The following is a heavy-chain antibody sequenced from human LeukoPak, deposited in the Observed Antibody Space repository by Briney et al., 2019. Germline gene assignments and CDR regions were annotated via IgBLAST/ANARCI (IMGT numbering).Heavy chain of an antibody. CDR1: GFTFSSYG. CDR3: AKENEWLPLRVLDY. CDR2: ISYDGSNK. J-gene: IGHJ4*02. V-gene: IGHV3-30*18. Sequence: PGRSLRLSCAASGFTFSSYGMHWVRQAPGKGLEWVAVISYDGSNKYYADSVKGRFTISRDNSKNTLYLQMNSLRAEDTAVYYCAKENEWLPLRVLDYWGQGTLVTVSS. D-gene: IGHD5-12*01.